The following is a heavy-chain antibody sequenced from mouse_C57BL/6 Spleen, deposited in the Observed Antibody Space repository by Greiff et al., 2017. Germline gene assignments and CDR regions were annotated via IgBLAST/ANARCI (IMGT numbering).Heavy chain of an antibody. CDR1: GYSFTDYN. CDR3: ASAYEEAAMDY. J-gene: IGHJ4*01. V-gene: IGHV1-39*01. CDR2: IYPNYGAT. D-gene: IGHD2-3*01. Sequence: VQLQQSGPELVKPGASVKISCTASGYSFTDYNMNWVKQSTGKGLEWIGVIYPNYGATSYTQKFQGKATITVDQSSSTAYMQLSSLTSEDAAVYYCASAYEEAAMDYWGQGTSVTVSA.